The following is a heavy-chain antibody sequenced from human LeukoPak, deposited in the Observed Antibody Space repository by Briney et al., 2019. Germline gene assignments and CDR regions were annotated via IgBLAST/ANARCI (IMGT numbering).Heavy chain of an antibody. CDR3: ARGRYCSGAGCHYFDY. V-gene: IGHV3-7*01. Sequence: GGSLRLSCAVSGFTFNSYWMSWVRQAPGKGLEWVANIKQDGSEKFYVDSVKGRFTISRDNAKNSLYLQMNSLRAEDTGVYYCARGRYCSGAGCHYFDYWGQGTLVTVSS. CDR1: GFTFNSYW. D-gene: IGHD2-15*01. CDR2: IKQDGSEK. J-gene: IGHJ4*02.